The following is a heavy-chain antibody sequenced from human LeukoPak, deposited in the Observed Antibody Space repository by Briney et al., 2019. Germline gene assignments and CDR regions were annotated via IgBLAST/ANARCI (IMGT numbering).Heavy chain of an antibody. Sequence: PGGSLRLSCVASGFTFSNHWMHWVRQAPGKGLEWVAVISYDGSNKYYADSVKGRFTISRDNSKNTLYLQMNSLSAEDTAVYYCAFGGTAFDYWGQGTLVTVSS. CDR2: ISYDGSNK. V-gene: IGHV3-30*03. J-gene: IGHJ4*02. CDR3: AFGGTAFDY. D-gene: IGHD3-10*01. CDR1: GFTFSNHW.